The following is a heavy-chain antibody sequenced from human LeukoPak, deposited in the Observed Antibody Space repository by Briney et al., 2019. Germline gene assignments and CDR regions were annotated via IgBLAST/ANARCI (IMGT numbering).Heavy chain of an antibody. J-gene: IGHJ4*02. V-gene: IGHV3-48*03. CDR1: GFTFSSYE. D-gene: IGHD4-17*01. CDR2: ISSSGSTI. CDR3: ARAQTYGDSRLLLDY. Sequence: GGSLRLSCAASGFTFSSYEMNWVRQAPGKGLEWVSYISSSGSTIYYADSVKGRFTISRDNAKNSLYLQMNSLRAEDTALYYCARAQTYGDSRLLLDYWGQGTLVTVSS.